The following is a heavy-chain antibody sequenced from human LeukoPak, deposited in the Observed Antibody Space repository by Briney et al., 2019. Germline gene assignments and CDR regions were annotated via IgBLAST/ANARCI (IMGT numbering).Heavy chain of an antibody. CDR3: ARGLTMIVVVPDY. V-gene: IGHV3-21*03. CDR2: ISSSSSYI. J-gene: IGHJ4*02. Sequence: GGSLRLSCAASGFTFSSYSMNWVRQAPGKGLEWVSSISSSSSYIYYADSVKDRFTISRDNAKNSLYLQMNSLRAEDTAVYYCARGLTMIVVVPDYWGQGTLVTVSS. CDR1: GFTFSSYS. D-gene: IGHD3-22*01.